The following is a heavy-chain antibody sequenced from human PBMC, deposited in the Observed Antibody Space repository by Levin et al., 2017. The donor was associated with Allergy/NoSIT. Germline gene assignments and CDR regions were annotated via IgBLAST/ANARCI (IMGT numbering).Heavy chain of an antibody. D-gene: IGHD1-26*01. J-gene: IGHJ4*02. CDR1: GFTFSSYA. V-gene: IGHV3-23*01. Sequence: HAWGSLRLSCAASGFTFSSYAMSWVRQAPGKGLGWVAAISESGAHTYYADSVRGRFTISRDNSENTLYLQMNSRRAEDTAVYYCAKSQGLSGRSFGDWGQGTLVTVSS. CDR3: AKSQGLSGRSFGD. CDR2: ISESGAHT.